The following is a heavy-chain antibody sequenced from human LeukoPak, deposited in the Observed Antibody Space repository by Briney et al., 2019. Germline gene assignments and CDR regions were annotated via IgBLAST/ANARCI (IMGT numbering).Heavy chain of an antibody. V-gene: IGHV1-46*03. J-gene: IGHJ4*02. Sequence: ASVKVSCKASGHTFTSNFVHWVRQAPGQGLEWMAVLNPSDGDTTYAQKFQGRITMTRDTSTGTVYMELSRLRSEDTAVYYCAGETDAFDYWGQGTLVTVSS. CDR2: LNPSDGDT. CDR1: GHTFTSNF. CDR3: AGETDAFDY.